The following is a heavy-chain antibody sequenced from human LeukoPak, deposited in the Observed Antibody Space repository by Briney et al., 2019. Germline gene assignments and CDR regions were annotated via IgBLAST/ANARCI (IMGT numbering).Heavy chain of an antibody. D-gene: IGHD3-9*01. Sequence: GRSLRLSCAASGFTFSSYGMHWVRQAPGKGLEWVAVISYDGSNKYYADSVKGRFTISRDNSKNTLYLRMNSLRAEDTAVYYCAKGLYDILTGEFCDYWGQGTLVTVSS. V-gene: IGHV3-30*18. CDR1: GFTFSSYG. CDR3: AKGLYDILTGEFCDY. J-gene: IGHJ4*02. CDR2: ISYDGSNK.